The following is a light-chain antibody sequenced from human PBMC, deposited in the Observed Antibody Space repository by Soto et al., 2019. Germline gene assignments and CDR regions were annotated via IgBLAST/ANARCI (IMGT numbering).Light chain of an antibody. CDR2: EVS. J-gene: IGLJ3*02. Sequence: QSVLTQPPSASGSPGQSVTISCTGTSSDVGGYNSVSWYQQHPGKAPKLMISEVSKRPSGVPDRFSGSKSGNTASLTVSGLQAEDEADYYCSSYADNNNVVFGGGTKLTVL. CDR1: SSDVGGYNS. CDR3: SSYADNNNVV. V-gene: IGLV2-8*01.